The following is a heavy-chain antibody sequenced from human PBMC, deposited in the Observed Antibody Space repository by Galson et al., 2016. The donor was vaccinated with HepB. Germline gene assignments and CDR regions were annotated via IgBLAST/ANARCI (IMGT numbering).Heavy chain of an antibody. Sequence: SLRLSCAASGFTFSGYSMNWVRQAPGKGLEWVASINPSSGYIYHADSVNGRFSISRDNARSSLFLQMNSLRAEDTAVYYCARHDWNGGRGYDYWGQGTQVTVSS. CDR1: GFTFSGYS. CDR2: INPSSGYI. D-gene: IGHD1-1*01. J-gene: IGHJ4*02. CDR3: ARHDWNGGRGYDY. V-gene: IGHV3-21*01.